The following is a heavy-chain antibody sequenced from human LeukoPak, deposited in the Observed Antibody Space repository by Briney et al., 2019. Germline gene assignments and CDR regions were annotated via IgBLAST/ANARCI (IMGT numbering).Heavy chain of an antibody. CDR2: ISVHNGNT. V-gene: IGHV1-18*01. CDR1: GYMFTIYG. Sequence: PRASVKVSCEASGYMFTIYGISWVRQAPGQRVEWMGWISVHNGNTKYAQKFQGRVTMTTDTSTSTAYMELRSLRSDDTAVYYCARARNPLDYYYYMDVWGKGTTVTVSS. CDR3: ARARNPLDYYYYMDV. J-gene: IGHJ6*03.